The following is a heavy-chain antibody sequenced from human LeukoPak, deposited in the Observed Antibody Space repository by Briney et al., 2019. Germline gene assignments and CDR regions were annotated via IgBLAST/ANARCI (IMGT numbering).Heavy chain of an antibody. CDR1: GFTFSNYW. CDR3: ARYSGSYEVNYYYYYGMDV. Sequence: GGSLRLSCAASGFTFSNYWMSWVRQAPGKGLEWVANIKQDGSEKYYMDSVKGRFTISRDNAKNSLYLQMNSLRAEDTAVYYCARYSGSYEVNYYYYYGMDVWGQGATVTVSS. D-gene: IGHD1-26*01. J-gene: IGHJ6*02. CDR2: IKQDGSEK. V-gene: IGHV3-7*03.